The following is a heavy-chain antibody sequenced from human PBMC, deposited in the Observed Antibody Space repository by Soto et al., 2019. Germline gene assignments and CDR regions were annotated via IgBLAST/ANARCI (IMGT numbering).Heavy chain of an antibody. CDR2: IYYSGTT. V-gene: IGHV4-61*01. D-gene: IGHD3-22*01. CDR3: ARTYPHNYESSGWGLKYFDS. J-gene: IGHJ4*02. CDR1: GGSVSSGSYH. Sequence: PSETLSLTCTVSGGSVSSGSYHWSWIRQPPGKGLEWIGYIYYSGTTKYNPSLKSRAIISVDKNKNQFSLKLRSVTAADTVVYYCARTYPHNYESSGWGLKYFDSWGQGTLVTVSS.